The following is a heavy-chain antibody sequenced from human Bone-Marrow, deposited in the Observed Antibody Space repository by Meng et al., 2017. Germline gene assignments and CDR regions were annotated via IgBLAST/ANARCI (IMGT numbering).Heavy chain of an antibody. V-gene: IGHV3-23*01. CDR3: AKRYCSGGSCYIPNNWFDP. CDR2: VSGSGDST. D-gene: IGHD2-15*01. Sequence: GGSLRLSCAASGFTFRNYAMSWVRQAPGKGPEWVSGVSGSGDSTYYADSVKGRFTISRDNSKNTLYLQVNSLRAEDTAVYYCAKRYCSGGSCYIPNNWFDPWGQGTRVTCSS. CDR1: GFTFRNYA. J-gene: IGHJ5*02.